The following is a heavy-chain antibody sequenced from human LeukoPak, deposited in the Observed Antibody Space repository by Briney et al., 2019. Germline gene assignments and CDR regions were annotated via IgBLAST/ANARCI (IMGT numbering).Heavy chain of an antibody. CDR1: GGSISSGSYY. J-gene: IGHJ4*02. D-gene: IGHD3-10*01. CDR2: IYTSGST. V-gene: IGHV4-61*02. CDR3: ARVADLGSGSDFDY. Sequence: SETLSLTCTVSGGSISSGSYYWSWIRPPAGKGLEWVGRIYTSGSTNYHPSLKSRVPISVDTSKKQFALKLSSVTAADAAEYYCARVADLGSGSDFDYWGQGTLVTVSS.